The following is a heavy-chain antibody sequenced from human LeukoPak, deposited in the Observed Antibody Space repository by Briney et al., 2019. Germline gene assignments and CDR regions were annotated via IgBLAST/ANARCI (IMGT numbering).Heavy chain of an antibody. CDR2: MNPNSGNT. CDR3: ARGLYCSSTSCYTSYWFDP. V-gene: IGHV1-8*01. Sequence: ASVKVSCKASGYTFTSYDINWVRQATGQGLEWMGWMNPNSGNTGYAQKFQDRVTMTRNTSISTAYMELSSLRSEDTAVYYCARGLYCSSTSCYTSYWFDPWGQGTLVTVSS. D-gene: IGHD2-2*02. CDR1: GYTFTSYD. J-gene: IGHJ5*02.